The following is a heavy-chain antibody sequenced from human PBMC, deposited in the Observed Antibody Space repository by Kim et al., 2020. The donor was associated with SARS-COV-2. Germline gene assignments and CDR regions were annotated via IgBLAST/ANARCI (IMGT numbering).Heavy chain of an antibody. D-gene: IGHD6-19*01. V-gene: IGHV1-69*01. Sequence: FQGRVTITADESTSTAYMELSSLRSEDTAVYYCARDNTGSSGWYRGWFDPWGQGTLVTVSS. J-gene: IGHJ5*02. CDR3: ARDNTGSSGWYRGWFDP.